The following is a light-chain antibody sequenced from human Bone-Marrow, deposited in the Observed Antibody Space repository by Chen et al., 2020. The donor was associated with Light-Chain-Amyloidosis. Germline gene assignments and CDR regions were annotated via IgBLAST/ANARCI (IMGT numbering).Light chain of an antibody. J-gene: IGLJ3*02. CDR1: SGSIATNY. CDR3: QSYQGSSQGV. Sequence: NFMLTQTHSVSESPGKTVIISCTRSSGSIATNYVQWHQQRPGSSPTTVIYEDDQRPSGVPDRFSGSIDRSSNSASLTISGLKTEDEADYYCQSYQGSSQGVFGGGTKLTVL. V-gene: IGLV6-57*01. CDR2: EDD.